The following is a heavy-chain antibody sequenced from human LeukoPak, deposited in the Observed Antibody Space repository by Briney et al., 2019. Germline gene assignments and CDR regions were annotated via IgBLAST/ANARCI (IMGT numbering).Heavy chain of an antibody. Sequence: SETLSLTCAVYGGSFSGYYWSWIRQPPGKGLEWIGEINHSGSTNYNPSLKSRVTTSVDTSKNQFSLKLSSVTAADTAAYYCATSRGYNSGYRALELPPSPIDWGQGTLVTVSS. CDR1: GGSFSGYY. CDR2: INHSGST. V-gene: IGHV4-34*01. J-gene: IGHJ4*02. CDR3: ATSRGYNSGYRALELPPSPID. D-gene: IGHD5-18*01.